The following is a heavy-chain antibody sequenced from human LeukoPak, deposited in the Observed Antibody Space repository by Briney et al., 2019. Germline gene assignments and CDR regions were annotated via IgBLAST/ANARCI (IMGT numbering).Heavy chain of an antibody. J-gene: IGHJ5*02. V-gene: IGHV1-18*01. Sequence: ASVKVSCKASGYTFTSYGISWVRQAPGQGLEWMGWISAYNGITNYAQKLQGRVTMTTDTSTSTAYMELRSLRSDDTAVYYCARAPTTRGGDCFDPWGQGTLVTVSS. CDR2: ISAYNGIT. D-gene: IGHD2-21*01. CDR3: ARAPTTRGGDCFDP. CDR1: GYTFTSYG.